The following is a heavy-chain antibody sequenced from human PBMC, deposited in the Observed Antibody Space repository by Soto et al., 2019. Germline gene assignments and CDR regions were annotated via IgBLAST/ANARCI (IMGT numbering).Heavy chain of an antibody. Sequence: GESLKISCKGSGYTFSTYWIAWVRQMPGKGLEWMGIIYPGDSDTKYSPAFQGQVTISADKSINTAYLQWTSLEASDTAMYYCARKFAPEFFDSWGQGTLVTAAS. D-gene: IGHD3-10*01. V-gene: IGHV5-51*01. CDR1: GYTFSTYW. CDR3: ARKFAPEFFDS. J-gene: IGHJ4*02. CDR2: IYPGDSDT.